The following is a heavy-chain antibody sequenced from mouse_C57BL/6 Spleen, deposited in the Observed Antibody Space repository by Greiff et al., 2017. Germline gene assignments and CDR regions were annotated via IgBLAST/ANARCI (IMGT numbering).Heavy chain of an antibody. CDR3: ARYNSTYYYAMDY. J-gene: IGHJ4*01. D-gene: IGHD2-5*01. CDR1: GFNIKDYY. Sequence: VQLQQSGAELVKPGASVKLSCTASGFNIKDYYMHWVKQRTEQGLEWIGRIDPADGDTKYDPKFQGKATLTADTSSNTAYLQLSSLTSEDTAVYYCARYNSTYYYAMDYWGQGTSVTVSS. CDR2: IDPADGDT. V-gene: IGHV14-2*01.